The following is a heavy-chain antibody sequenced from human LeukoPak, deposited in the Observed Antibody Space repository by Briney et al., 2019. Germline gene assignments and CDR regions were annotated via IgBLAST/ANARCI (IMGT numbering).Heavy chain of an antibody. CDR1: GFTFSSYG. D-gene: IGHD3-22*01. CDR3: AKRGRPYYYDSSGYYEDAFDI. Sequence: PGGSLRLFCAASGFTFSSYGMSWVRQAPGKGLEWVSAISGSGGSTYYADSVKGRFTISRDNSKNTLYLQMNSLRAEDTAVYYCAKRGRPYYYDSSGYYEDAFDIWGQGTMVTVSS. V-gene: IGHV3-23*01. J-gene: IGHJ3*02. CDR2: ISGSGGST.